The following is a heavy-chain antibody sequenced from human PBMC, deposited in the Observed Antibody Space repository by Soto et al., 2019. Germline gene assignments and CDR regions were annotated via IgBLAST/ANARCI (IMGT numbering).Heavy chain of an antibody. V-gene: IGHV3-23*01. CDR3: ANYGSGSYYQFDAFDI. J-gene: IGHJ3*02. D-gene: IGHD3-10*01. CDR1: GFTFSSYA. Sequence: GGSLRLSCAASGFTFSSYAMSWVRQAPGKGLEWVSAISGSGGSTYYADSVKGRFTISRDNSKNTLYLQMNSLRAEDTAVYYCANYGSGSYYQFDAFDIWGQGTMVTVSS. CDR2: ISGSGGST.